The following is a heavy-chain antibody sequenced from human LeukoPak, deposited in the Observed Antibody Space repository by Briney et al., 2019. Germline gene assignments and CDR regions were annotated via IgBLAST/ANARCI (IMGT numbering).Heavy chain of an antibody. D-gene: IGHD3-3*01. V-gene: IGHV3-23*01. CDR3: AKDRNAIFGDV. CDR1: GFTFSTYA. J-gene: IGHJ6*02. CDR2: VSGSGSST. Sequence: PGASLRLSCAASGFTFSTYATSWVRQAPGKGLEWVSTVSGSGSSTYYADSVKGRFTISRDNSKNTLYLQMHSLRAEDTATYYCAKDRNAIFGDVWGQGTTVTVSS.